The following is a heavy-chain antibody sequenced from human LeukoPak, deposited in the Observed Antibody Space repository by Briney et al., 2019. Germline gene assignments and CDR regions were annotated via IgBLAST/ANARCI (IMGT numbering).Heavy chain of an antibody. V-gene: IGHV3-66*01. CDR1: GFTVSSNY. J-gene: IGHJ1*01. Sequence: PGGSLRLSCAASGFTVSSNYMSWVRQAPGKGLEWVSVIYSGGSTYYADSVKGRFTISRDNSKNTLYLQMNSLRAEDTAVYYCARGVKDSSGYYYVYFQHWGQGTLVTVSS. CDR3: ARGVKDSSGYYYVYFQH. D-gene: IGHD3-22*01. CDR2: IYSGGST.